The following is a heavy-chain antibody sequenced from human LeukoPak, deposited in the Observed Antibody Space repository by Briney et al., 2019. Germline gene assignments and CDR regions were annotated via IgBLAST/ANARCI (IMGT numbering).Heavy chain of an antibody. D-gene: IGHD6-19*01. J-gene: IGHJ4*02. CDR1: GFTFSSYE. CDR3: ARGTEQWLVLFDF. Sequence: GGSLRLSCAASGFTFSSYEMNWVRQAPGKGLEWVSHISSSGGTIYYADSVKGRFTISRDNAKNSLYLQMNSLRAEDTAVYYCARGTEQWLVLFDFWGQGALVTVSS. CDR2: ISSSGGTI. V-gene: IGHV3-48*03.